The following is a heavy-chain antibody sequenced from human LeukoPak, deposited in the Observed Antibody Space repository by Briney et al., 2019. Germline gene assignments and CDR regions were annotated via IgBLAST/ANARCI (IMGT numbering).Heavy chain of an antibody. CDR3: ARGGWLQDRRIDY. Sequence: PGRSLRLSCAASGFTFSSYGMHWVRQAPGKGLEWVAVIWYDGSNKYYADSVKGRFTISRDNSKNTLYLQMNSLRAEDAAVYYCARGGWLQDRRIDYWGQGTLVTVSS. CDR2: IWYDGSNK. V-gene: IGHV3-33*08. J-gene: IGHJ4*02. D-gene: IGHD5-24*01. CDR1: GFTFSSYG.